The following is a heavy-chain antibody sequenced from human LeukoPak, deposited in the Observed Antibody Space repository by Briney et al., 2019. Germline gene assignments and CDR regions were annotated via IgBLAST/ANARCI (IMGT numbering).Heavy chain of an antibody. Sequence: AGGSLRLSCAASGFTFRSSWMHWVRQLPGKGLVWVSRINSDGTLTTNADSVKGRFTISRDNAKNMLFLQMNSLRADDTAVYYCVRNIGTDWGQGTLVTVSS. CDR2: INSDGTLT. J-gene: IGHJ4*02. CDR1: GFTFRSSW. D-gene: IGHD1-14*01. CDR3: VRNIGTD. V-gene: IGHV3-74*01.